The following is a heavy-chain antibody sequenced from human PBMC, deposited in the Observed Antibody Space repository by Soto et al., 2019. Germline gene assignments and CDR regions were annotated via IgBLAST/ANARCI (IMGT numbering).Heavy chain of an antibody. J-gene: IGHJ4*02. Sequence: EVQLLESGGGLAQPGGSLRLSCAASGFTFNSYAMSWVRQAPGKGLEWVSAISGTGVSTYYADSVKGRFTISRDNSKNTLYLQMNSLRAEDTAVYYCAKSPGMYYYDSSGYYHYDYWGQGTLVTVSS. D-gene: IGHD3-22*01. V-gene: IGHV3-23*01. CDR2: ISGTGVST. CDR3: AKSPGMYYYDSSGYYHYDY. CDR1: GFTFNSYA.